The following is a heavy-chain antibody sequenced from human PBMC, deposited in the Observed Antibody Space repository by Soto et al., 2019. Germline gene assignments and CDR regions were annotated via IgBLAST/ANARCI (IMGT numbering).Heavy chain of an antibody. V-gene: IGHV1-46*01. D-gene: IGHD6-13*01. CDR3: ARYSSSLNQFDY. CDR1: GYTFTSYY. CDR2: INPSGGST. J-gene: IGHJ4*02. Sequence: ASVKVSCKASGYTFTSYYMHWVLQAPGQGLEWMGIINPSGGSTSYAQKFQGRVTMTRDTSTSTVYMELSSLRSDDTAVYYCARYSSSLNQFDYWGQGTLVTVSS.